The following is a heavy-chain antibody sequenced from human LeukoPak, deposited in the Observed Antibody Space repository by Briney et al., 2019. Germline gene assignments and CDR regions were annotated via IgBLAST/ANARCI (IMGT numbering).Heavy chain of an antibody. J-gene: IGHJ4*02. CDR3: ARRDGNSYGFFDS. CDR1: GGSFSGYY. D-gene: IGHD5-24*01. CDR2: IFYSGNT. V-gene: IGHV4-59*08. Sequence: SETLSLTCAVYGGSFSGYYWSWIRQPPGKGLEWIGDIFYSGNTNYNPSLKSRVTISVDTSKNQFSLKLSSVTAADTAVYYCARRDGNSYGFFDSWGQGTLVTVSS.